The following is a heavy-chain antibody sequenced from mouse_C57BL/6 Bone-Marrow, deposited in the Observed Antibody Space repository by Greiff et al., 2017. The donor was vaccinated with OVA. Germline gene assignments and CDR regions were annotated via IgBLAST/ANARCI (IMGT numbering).Heavy chain of an antibody. J-gene: IGHJ3*01. CDR1: GYTFTSYW. CDR3: ARLWGYAY. V-gene: IGHV1-59*01. Sequence: VQLQQPGAELVRPGTSVKLSCKASGYTFTSYWMHWVKQRPGQGLEWIGVIDPSDSYTTYNQKFKGKATLTVDTSSSTAYMQLSSQTSEDSAVYYCARLWGYAYWGQGTLVTVSA. CDR2: IDPSDSYT.